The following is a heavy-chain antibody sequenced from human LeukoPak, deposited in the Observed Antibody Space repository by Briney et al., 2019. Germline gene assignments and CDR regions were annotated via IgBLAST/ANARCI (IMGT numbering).Heavy chain of an antibody. CDR3: ASATTPIGTFDY. CDR2: INPSGGST. J-gene: IGHJ4*02. CDR1: GYTFTSYY. D-gene: IGHD5-24*01. Sequence: GASVKVSCKASGYTFTSYYMHWVRQAPGQGLEWMGIINPSGGSTSYAQKFQGRVTMTRDMSTSTVYMELSSLRSEDTAVYYCASATTPIGTFDYWGQGTLVTVSS. V-gene: IGHV1-46*01.